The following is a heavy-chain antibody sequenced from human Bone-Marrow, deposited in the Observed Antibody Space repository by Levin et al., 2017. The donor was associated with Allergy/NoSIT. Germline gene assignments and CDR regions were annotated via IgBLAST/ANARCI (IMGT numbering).Heavy chain of an antibody. J-gene: IGHJ6*02. V-gene: IGHV3-30*18. D-gene: IGHD2/OR15-2a*01. CDR1: GFTLRRYG. CDR2: FLHDANKK. CDR3: AKPCNSASSYYGMDV. Sequence: GESLKISCAASGFTLRRYGMHWLRQTPGKGLEWVAVFLHDANKKSYADSVEGRFTISGDTSKNTLYLQMNNLRPEDTAVYFCAKPCNSASSYYGMDVWGQGTTVTVS.